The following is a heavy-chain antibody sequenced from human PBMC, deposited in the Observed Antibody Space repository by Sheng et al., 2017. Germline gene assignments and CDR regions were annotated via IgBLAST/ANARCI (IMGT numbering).Heavy chain of an antibody. Sequence: EMYLVESGGGLVQPGGSLRLSCAASGFTFSSYWMSWVRQAPGKGLEWVANIKEDGSEKXYVDSVKGRFTISRDNAKNSLYLQMNSLRDGDTAVYYCAXASGCNTXYRSXLTSWGQG. V-gene: IGHV3-7*01. D-gene: IGHD3-9*01. CDR3: AXASGCNTXYRSXLTS. CDR1: GFTFSSYW. CDR2: IKEDGSEK. J-gene: IGHJ1*01.